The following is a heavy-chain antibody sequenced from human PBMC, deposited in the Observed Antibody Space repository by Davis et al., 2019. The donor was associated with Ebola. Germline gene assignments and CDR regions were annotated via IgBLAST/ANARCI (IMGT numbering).Heavy chain of an antibody. CDR2: INPYSGGT. Sequence: ASVKVSCKASGYTFTGYYMHWVRQAPGQGLEWMGRINPYSGGTNYAQKFQGRVTMTRDTSTSTVYMELSSLRSEDTALYYCASQYSGSYYSDYFDYWGQGTLVTVSS. CDR3: ASQYSGSYYSDYFDY. J-gene: IGHJ4*02. D-gene: IGHD1-26*01. V-gene: IGHV1-2*06. CDR1: GYTFTGYY.